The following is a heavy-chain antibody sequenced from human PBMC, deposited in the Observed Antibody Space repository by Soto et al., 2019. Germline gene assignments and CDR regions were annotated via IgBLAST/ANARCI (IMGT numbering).Heavy chain of an antibody. D-gene: IGHD6-19*01. CDR1: GFTFSSYW. CDR2: INSDGSST. CDR3: AVAVAGPTAIGY. Sequence: EGQLVESGGGLVQPGGSRRLSCAASGFTFSSYWMHWVRQAPGKGLVWVSRINSDGSSTSYADSVKGRFTISRDNAKNTLYLQMNSLRAEDTAVYYCAVAVAGPTAIGYWGQGTLVTVSS. V-gene: IGHV3-74*01. J-gene: IGHJ4*02.